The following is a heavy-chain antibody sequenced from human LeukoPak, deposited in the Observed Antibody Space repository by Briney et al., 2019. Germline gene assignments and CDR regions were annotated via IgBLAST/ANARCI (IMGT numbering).Heavy chain of an antibody. D-gene: IGHD3-22*01. CDR3: AKDLYYDSSGYYYGKPTFDY. CDR1: GFTFSSYA. V-gene: IGHV3-23*01. J-gene: IGHJ4*02. CDR2: ISSSGGST. Sequence: GGSLRLSCAASGFTFSSYAMSWVRQAPGKGLEWVSAISSSGGSTYYADSVKGRFTISRDNSKNTLYLQMNSLRAEDTAVYYCAKDLYYDSSGYYYGKPTFDYWGQGTLVTVSS.